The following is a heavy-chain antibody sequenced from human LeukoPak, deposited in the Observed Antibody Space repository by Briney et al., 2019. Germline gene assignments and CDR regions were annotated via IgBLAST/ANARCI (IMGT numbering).Heavy chain of an antibody. CDR3: ASLLAVAGNFDY. D-gene: IGHD6-19*01. Sequence: PSETLSLTCTVSRDSISSGSYYWGWIRQPPGKGQEWIGSIYYSGSNYYNPSLYSRVTISVDTSKNQFSLKLSSVTAADTAVYYCASLLAVAGNFDYWGQGTLVTVSS. V-gene: IGHV4-39*01. CDR1: RDSISSGSYY. J-gene: IGHJ4*02. CDR2: IYYSGSN.